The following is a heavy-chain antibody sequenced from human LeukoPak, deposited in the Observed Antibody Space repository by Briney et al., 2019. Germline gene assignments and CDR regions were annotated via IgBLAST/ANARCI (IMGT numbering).Heavy chain of an antibody. V-gene: IGHV4-38-2*02. Sequence: SETLSLTCAVSGYSISSGYQWAWIRQSPGKGLEWIGSIYHSGSAHYNPSLKSRVTISVETSKNQFSLKLSSVTAADTAVYYCARDGDSRGTGAFDIWGQGTMVTVSS. CDR3: ARDGDSRGTGAFDI. CDR1: GYSISSGYQ. J-gene: IGHJ3*02. D-gene: IGHD1-1*01. CDR2: IYHSGSA.